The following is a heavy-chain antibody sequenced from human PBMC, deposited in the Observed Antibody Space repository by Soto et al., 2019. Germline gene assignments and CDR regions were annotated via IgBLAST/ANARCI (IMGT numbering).Heavy chain of an antibody. V-gene: IGHV1-69*13. CDR2: IIPIFGTA. J-gene: IGHJ3*02. D-gene: IGHD3-22*01. Sequence: SVKVSCKASGGTFSSYAISWVRQAPGQGLEWMGGIIPIFGTANYAQKFQGRVTITADESTSTAYMELSSLRSEDTAVYYCTMIVVASGAYDIWGQGTMVTVSS. CDR3: TMIVVASGAYDI. CDR1: GGTFSSYA.